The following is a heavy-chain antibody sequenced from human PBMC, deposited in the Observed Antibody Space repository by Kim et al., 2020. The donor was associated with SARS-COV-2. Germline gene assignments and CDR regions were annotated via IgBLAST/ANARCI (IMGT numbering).Heavy chain of an antibody. CDR1: GFTFGTYW. J-gene: IGHJ6*02. V-gene: IGHV3-7*01. CDR3: ARDTRGWGGYDSRGYYDYGIDV. CDR2: IKQDGSEK. Sequence: GGSLRLSCVASGFTFGTYWMSWVRQAPGKGLEWVANIKQDGSEKYYVDSVKGRLTISRDNAKNSLYLQMNSLRVEDTAVYYCARDTRGWGGYDSRGYYDYGIDVWGQGTTVTVSS. D-gene: IGHD3-3*01.